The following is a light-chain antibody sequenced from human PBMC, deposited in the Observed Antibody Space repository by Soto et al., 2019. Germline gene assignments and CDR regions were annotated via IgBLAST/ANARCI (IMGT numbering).Light chain of an antibody. Sequence: DIQMPQSPSTLSASVVDRFTITFRASQSISSWLAWYQQTPGKAPKLLIYDASSLRSGVPSRFSGSGSGTEFTLTISSLQPDDFATYYCQQYNSYSWTFGQGTKVDIK. J-gene: IGKJ1*01. CDR2: DAS. V-gene: IGKV1-5*01. CDR3: QQYNSYSWT. CDR1: QSISSW.